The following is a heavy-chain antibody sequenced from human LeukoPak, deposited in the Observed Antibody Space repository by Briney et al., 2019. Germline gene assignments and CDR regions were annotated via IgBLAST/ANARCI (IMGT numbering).Heavy chain of an antibody. CDR3: ARAAGEMATIRY. V-gene: IGHV3-21*01. D-gene: IGHD5-24*01. CDR1: GFTFSRYS. Sequence: PGGSLILSWAASGFTFSRYSMNWVRHAPGKGLEWVSSISSSSSYIYYADSVKGRFTISRDNAKNSLYLQMNSLRAEDTAVYYCARAAGEMATIRYWGQGTLVTVSS. J-gene: IGHJ4*02. CDR2: ISSSSSYI.